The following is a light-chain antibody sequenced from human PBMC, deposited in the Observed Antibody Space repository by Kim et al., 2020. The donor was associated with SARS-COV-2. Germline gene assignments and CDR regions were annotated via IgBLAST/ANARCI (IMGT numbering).Light chain of an antibody. J-gene: IGLJ3*02. V-gene: IGLV3-19*01. Sequence: ALGQTVRLTCQGNSLRNYFATWYQKRPGQAPVLVFYGKYNRPSVIPDRFSGTASGKTASLIITGAQAEDEADYYCNSRDSSGDHVVFGGATQLTV. CDR3: NSRDSSGDHVV. CDR2: GKY. CDR1: SLRNYF.